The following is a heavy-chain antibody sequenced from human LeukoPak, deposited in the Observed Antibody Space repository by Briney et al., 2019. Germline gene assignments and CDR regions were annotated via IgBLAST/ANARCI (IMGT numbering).Heavy chain of an antibody. J-gene: IGHJ3*02. Sequence: PSETLSLTCTVSGGSISSYYWSWIRQPPGKGLEWIGYIYYSGSTNYNPSLKSRVTTSVDTSKNQFSLKLSSVTAADTAVYYCARRGSGWYFGAFDIWGQGTMVTVSS. D-gene: IGHD6-19*01. CDR3: ARRGSGWYFGAFDI. V-gene: IGHV4-59*08. CDR2: IYYSGST. CDR1: GGSISSYY.